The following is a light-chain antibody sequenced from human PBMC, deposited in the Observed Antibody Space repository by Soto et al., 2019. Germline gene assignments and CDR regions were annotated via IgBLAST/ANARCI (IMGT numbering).Light chain of an antibody. CDR2: AAS. CDR1: ESISRH. J-gene: IGKJ5*01. V-gene: IGKV1-39*01. CDR3: QQDYSTLAT. Sequence: DIQMSQSPSSLSASVGDRVTITCRAAESISRHLNWYQQKPGRAPGLLIYAASTLQNEVPSRFTGSGSGTEFTLTITGLQLEDFATYYCQQDYSTLATFGQGTRLEIK.